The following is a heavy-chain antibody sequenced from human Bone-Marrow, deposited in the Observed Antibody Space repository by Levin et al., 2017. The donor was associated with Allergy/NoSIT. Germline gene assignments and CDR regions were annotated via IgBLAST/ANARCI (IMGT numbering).Heavy chain of an antibody. V-gene: IGHV3-9*01. J-gene: IGHJ6*02. Sequence: GGSLRLSCAASGFTFYDYAMHWVRQAPGKGLEWVSGISWNGVYIGYADSVKGRFTISRDKAKNSLYLQMNSLRVEDTALYYCAKDMGEYYYYYGMDVWGQGTTVTVSS. D-gene: IGHD3-16*01. CDR1: GFTFYDYA. CDR2: ISWNGVYI. CDR3: AKDMGEYYYYYGMDV.